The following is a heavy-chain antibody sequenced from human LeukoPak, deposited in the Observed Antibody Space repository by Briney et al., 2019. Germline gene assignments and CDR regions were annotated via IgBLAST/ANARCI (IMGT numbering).Heavy chain of an antibody. CDR2: IFYSGST. V-gene: IGHV4-39*01. J-gene: IGHJ5*02. Sequence: PSETLSLTGTVSGVSISSPIYYWGWIRQPPGKGLEWIGSIFYSGSTYYNPSLKSRVTISVDTSENQFSLKLSSVTAADTAVYYCATHRAGDRELIITYNWFDPWGQGTLVTVSS. CDR3: ATHRAGDRELIITYNWFDP. D-gene: IGHD3-10*01. CDR1: GVSISSPIYY.